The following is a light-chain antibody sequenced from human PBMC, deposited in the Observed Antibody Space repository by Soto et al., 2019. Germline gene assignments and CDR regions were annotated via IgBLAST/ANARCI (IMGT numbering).Light chain of an antibody. CDR3: QQRSNWPST. Sequence: EIVLTQSPATLSLSPGERATLSCRASQSVSSYLAWYQQKPGQALRLLIYDASNRATGIPARFSGSGSGTDFTLTISSLEPEDFAVYYCQQRSNWPSTFGQGTKVDIK. CDR1: QSVSSY. V-gene: IGKV3-11*01. CDR2: DAS. J-gene: IGKJ1*01.